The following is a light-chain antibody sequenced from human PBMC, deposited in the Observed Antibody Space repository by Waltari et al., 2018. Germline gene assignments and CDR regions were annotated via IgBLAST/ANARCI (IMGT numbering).Light chain of an antibody. Sequence: DIVMTQYPDSLAVSLGERATINCKSSQSVLSSSDNKNYLAWYQQKPGQPPKLFIYWSSTRESGVPDRFSGSGSGTDFALTISSLQAEDVAVYYCQHYYTSPPTFGGGTKVEIK. CDR1: QSVLSSSDNKNY. V-gene: IGKV4-1*01. CDR2: WSS. CDR3: QHYYTSPPT. J-gene: IGKJ4*01.